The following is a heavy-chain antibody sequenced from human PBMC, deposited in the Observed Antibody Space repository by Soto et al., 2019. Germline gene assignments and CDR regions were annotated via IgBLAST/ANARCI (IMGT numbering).Heavy chain of an antibody. J-gene: IGHJ4*02. CDR3: ASRDPRTSVDD. Sequence: SETLSLTCAVSGGSFTSNNWWTWVRQPPGQGLEWIGEIYRTGSTNYNPSLKSRVTISLDKSENQFSLKVTSLTAADTAVYYCASRDPRTSVDDWGQGILGTVSS. V-gene: IGHV4-4*02. CDR2: IYRTGST. D-gene: IGHD1-7*01. CDR1: GGSFTSNNW.